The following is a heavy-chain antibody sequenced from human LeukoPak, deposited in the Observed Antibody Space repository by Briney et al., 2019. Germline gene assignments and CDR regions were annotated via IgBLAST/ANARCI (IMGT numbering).Heavy chain of an antibody. V-gene: IGHV3-9*01. Sequence: GGSLRLSCAASGFTFDDYAMHWVRHAPGKGLEWVSGISWNSGSIGYADSVKGRFTISRDNAKNSLYLQMNSLRAEDTALYYCAKDWDWYSSPGAFDIWGQGTMVTVSS. CDR2: ISWNSGSI. CDR3: AKDWDWYSSPGAFDI. J-gene: IGHJ3*02. D-gene: IGHD6-13*01. CDR1: GFTFDDYA.